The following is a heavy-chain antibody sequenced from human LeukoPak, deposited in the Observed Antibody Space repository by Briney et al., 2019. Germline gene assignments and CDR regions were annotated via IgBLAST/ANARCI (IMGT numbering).Heavy chain of an antibody. V-gene: IGHV1-2*02. CDR3: ASGDSSGYYPFDY. CDR1: GYTFTGYY. CDR2: INPNSGGT. J-gene: IGHJ4*02. Sequence: GASVKVSCKASGYTFTGYYMHWVRPAPGQGLEWMGWINPNSGGTNYAQKVQGRVTMTRDTSIRTAYMELSRLRSDGTAVYYCASGDSSGYYPFDYWGQGTLVTVSS. D-gene: IGHD3-22*01.